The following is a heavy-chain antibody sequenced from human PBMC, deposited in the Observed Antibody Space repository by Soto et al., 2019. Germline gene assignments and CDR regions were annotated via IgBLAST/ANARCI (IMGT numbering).Heavy chain of an antibody. CDR3: ARSFCRGSSSAFCYFDY. D-gene: IGHD6-6*01. CDR1: GDSISTYY. Sequence: SETLSLTCTVSGDSISTYYWSWIRQPPGKGLEWIGYIYYSGSTNYNPSLKSRVTISVDTSKNQFSLKLSSVTAADTAVYYCARSFCRGSSSAFCYFDYWGQGTLVTVSS. CDR2: IYYSGST. V-gene: IGHV4-59*01. J-gene: IGHJ4*02.